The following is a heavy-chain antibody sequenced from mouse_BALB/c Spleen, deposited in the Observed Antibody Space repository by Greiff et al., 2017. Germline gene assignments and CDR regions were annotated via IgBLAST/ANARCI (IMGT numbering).Heavy chain of an antibody. CDR2: ISSGGST. V-gene: IGHV5-6-5*01. CDR1: GFTFSSYA. Sequence: EVKLMESGGGLVKPGGSLKLSCAASGFTFSSYAMSWVRQTPEKRLEWVASISSGGSTYYPDSVKGRFTISRDNARNILYLQMSSLRSEDTAMYYCARKDPSYAMDYWGQGTSVTVSS. CDR3: ARKDPSYAMDY. J-gene: IGHJ4*01.